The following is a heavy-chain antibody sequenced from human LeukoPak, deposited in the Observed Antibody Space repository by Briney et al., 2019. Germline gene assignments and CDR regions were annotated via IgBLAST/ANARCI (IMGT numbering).Heavy chain of an antibody. CDR3: ARPRDYSKNVWDYYYGMDV. V-gene: IGHV1-69*13. D-gene: IGHD4-11*01. CDR2: IIPIFGTA. J-gene: IGHJ6*02. Sequence: EASVKVSCKASGGTFSSYAISWVRQAPGQGLEWMGGIIPIFGTANYAQKFQGRVTITADESTSTAYMELSSLRSEDTAVYYCARPRDYSKNVWDYYYGMDVWGQGTTVTVSS. CDR1: GGTFSSYA.